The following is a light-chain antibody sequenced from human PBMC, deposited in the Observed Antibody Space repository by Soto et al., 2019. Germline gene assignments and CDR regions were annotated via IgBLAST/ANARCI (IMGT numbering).Light chain of an antibody. Sequence: ILMTTSPSTLSVLPGARATLSCRASQSVSSSLAWYQQKPGQSPRLLIYGASTRATGIPDSFSGSGSGTDFTLTITRLEPEDFAVYYCQQYVNSSPRTFGQGTKVDIK. CDR2: GAS. CDR1: QSVSSS. J-gene: IGKJ1*01. CDR3: QQYVNSSPRT. V-gene: IGKV3-15*01.